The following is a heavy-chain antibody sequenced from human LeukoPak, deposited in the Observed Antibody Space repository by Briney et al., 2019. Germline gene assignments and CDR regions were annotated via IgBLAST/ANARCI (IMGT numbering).Heavy chain of an antibody. J-gene: IGHJ4*02. CDR1: GFTFSNYW. CDR3: ARDESVAGPTTFDY. Sequence: GGSLSLSCAAFGFTFSNYWMHWVRQAPGKGLVWVSRINTDGSNTIYADSVKGRFTISRDNAKNTLYLQMNSLRAEDTAVYYCARDESVAGPTTFDYWGQGTLVTVSS. CDR2: INTDGSNT. D-gene: IGHD6-19*01. V-gene: IGHV3-74*01.